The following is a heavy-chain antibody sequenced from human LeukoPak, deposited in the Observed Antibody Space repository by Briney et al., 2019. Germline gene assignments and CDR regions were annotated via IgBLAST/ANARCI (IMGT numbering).Heavy chain of an antibody. D-gene: IGHD2-15*01. CDR2: ISSVGNNV. Sequence: GGSLRLSRAASGYTFSSNNMNWVRQVPGKGLEWVSYISSVGNNVQYADAVKGRFTISRDNARNSLYLQMNSLRVEDTAVYYCLRNTRVPDYWGQGTLVTVSP. J-gene: IGHJ4*02. CDR3: LRNTRVPDY. CDR1: GYTFSSNN. V-gene: IGHV3-48*04.